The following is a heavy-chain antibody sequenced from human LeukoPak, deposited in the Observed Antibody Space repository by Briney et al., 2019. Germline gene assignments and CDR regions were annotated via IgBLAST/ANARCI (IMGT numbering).Heavy chain of an antibody. CDR2: ISDSGGST. Sequence: PGGSLRLSCAVSGITLSNYGMSWVRQAPGEGLEWVEGISDSGGSTEYADSVKGRFTISRDNPKNTLYLQMNSLRAEDTAVYFCAKRGVVIRVILVGFHKEAYYFDSWGQGALVTVSS. CDR1: GITLSNYG. J-gene: IGHJ4*02. D-gene: IGHD3-22*01. V-gene: IGHV3-23*01. CDR3: AKRGVVIRVILVGFHKEAYYFDS.